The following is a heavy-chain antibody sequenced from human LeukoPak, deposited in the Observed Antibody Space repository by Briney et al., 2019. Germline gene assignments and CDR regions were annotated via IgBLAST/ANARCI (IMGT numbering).Heavy chain of an antibody. CDR1: GYTFTGYY. V-gene: IGHV1-2*02. CDR2: IHPNSGGT. CDR3: AGEWEHTLDY. J-gene: IGHJ4*02. Sequence: GASVKVSCKASGYTFTGYYMHWVRQAPGQGLEWMGRIHPNSGGTDYAQKFQGRVTMTSDTSISTSYMDLSSLRSDDTAVYYCAGEWEHTLDYWGQGTLVTVSS. D-gene: IGHD1-26*01.